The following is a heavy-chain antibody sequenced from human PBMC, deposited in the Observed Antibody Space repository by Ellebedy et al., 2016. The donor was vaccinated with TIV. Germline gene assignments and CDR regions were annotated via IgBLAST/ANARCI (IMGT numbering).Heavy chain of an antibody. CDR3: VRYSSGWYHYGMDV. CDR2: INAGNGDT. Sequence: ASVKVSCKGSGYTFTSYSLNWVRQAPGQRLEWMGWINAGNGDTKFSQKFQGRVTITRDTSASTAYMELSSLRSEDTAVYYCVRYSSGWYHYGMDVWGQGTTVTVSS. D-gene: IGHD6-19*01. V-gene: IGHV1-3*01. CDR1: GYTFTSYS. J-gene: IGHJ6*02.